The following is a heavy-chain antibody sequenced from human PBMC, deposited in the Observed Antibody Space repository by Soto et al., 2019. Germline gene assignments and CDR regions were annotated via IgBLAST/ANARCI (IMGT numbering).Heavy chain of an antibody. V-gene: IGHV3-21*06. Sequence: EVHLVESGGGLVKPGGSLRLSCAVSGFTFSSCTMNWVRQAPGKGLEWVSSISPSSGHIYYADSVKGRFTISRDNAKNSLFLQMNSRRGGDTAVYYCSGCSGGACHKNYGMDVWGQGTTVTVSS. D-gene: IGHD2-15*01. CDR2: ISPSSGHI. CDR1: GFTFSSCT. CDR3: SGCSGGACHKNYGMDV. J-gene: IGHJ6*02.